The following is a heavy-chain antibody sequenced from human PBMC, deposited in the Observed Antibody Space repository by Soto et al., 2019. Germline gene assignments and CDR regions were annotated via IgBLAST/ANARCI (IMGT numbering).Heavy chain of an antibody. CDR1: GSMFSDYY. CDR2: ISTASDT. V-gene: IGHV3-11*03. CDR3: ARGHDTMDV. D-gene: IGHD1-1*01. J-gene: IGHJ6*02. Sequence: QVQLMQSGGGLVKPGGSLRISCAASGSMFSDYYMTWIRQTPVKGLEWVAYISTASDTTYADSVRGRFTIYRDNARNSLYLQMNSPRAEDSAVYYCARGHDTMDVWGQGTTVTVS.